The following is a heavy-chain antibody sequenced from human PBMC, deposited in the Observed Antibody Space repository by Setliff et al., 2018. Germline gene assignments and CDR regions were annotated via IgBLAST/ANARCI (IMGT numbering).Heavy chain of an antibody. D-gene: IGHD1-26*01. CDR3: ARHEPSGGLFDY. J-gene: IGHJ4*02. Sequence: PSETLSLTCTVSGGPINSDRYYWGWIRQPPGKGLEWIGSIYYSGSTYYNPSLKSRVTISVDTSKNQFSLKLSSVTAADTAVYYCARHEPSGGLFDYWGQGTLVTVSS. CDR1: GGPINSDRYY. CDR2: IYYSGST. V-gene: IGHV4-39*01.